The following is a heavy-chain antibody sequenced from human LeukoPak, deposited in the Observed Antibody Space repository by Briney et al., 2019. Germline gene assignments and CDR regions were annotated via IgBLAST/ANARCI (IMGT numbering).Heavy chain of an antibody. CDR3: ARDSVVGATLDY. CDR2: MNPNSGNT. V-gene: IGHV1-8*03. D-gene: IGHD1-26*01. CDR1: GYTFTSYD. J-gene: IGHJ4*02. Sequence: GASVKVSCKASGYTFTSYDINWVRQATGQGLEWMGWMNPNSGNTGYAQKFQGRVTITRNTSISTAYMELSSLRSEDTAVYYCARDSVVGATLDYWGQGTLVTVSS.